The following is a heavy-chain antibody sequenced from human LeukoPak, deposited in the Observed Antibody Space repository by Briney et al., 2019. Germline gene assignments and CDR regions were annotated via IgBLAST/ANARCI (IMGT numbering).Heavy chain of an antibody. CDR1: GYTFTGYY. Sequence: GASVKVSCKASGYTFTGYYMHWARQAPGQGLEWTGRINPHSGGTKYTQKFQGRVTMTRDTSISTAYMELSRLRSDDTAVYYCARGNSGFDYWGQGTLVTVSS. CDR2: INPHSGGT. V-gene: IGHV1-2*06. J-gene: IGHJ4*02. CDR3: ARGNSGFDY. D-gene: IGHD1-1*01.